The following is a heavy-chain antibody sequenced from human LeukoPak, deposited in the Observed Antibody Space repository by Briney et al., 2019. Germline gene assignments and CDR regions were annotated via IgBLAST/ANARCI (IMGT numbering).Heavy chain of an antibody. Sequence: PETLSLTCTVSGGSLSSYYWSWIRLPPGKGLEWIGYIYYTGATYYNPSLKSRVTISLDTSKNQFSLKLSSVTAADAAVYYCARAGYSYGTGYYFDYWGQGALVTVSS. D-gene: IGHD5-18*01. CDR2: IYYTGAT. CDR3: ARAGYSYGTGYYFDY. V-gene: IGHV4-59*01. J-gene: IGHJ4*02. CDR1: GGSLSSYY.